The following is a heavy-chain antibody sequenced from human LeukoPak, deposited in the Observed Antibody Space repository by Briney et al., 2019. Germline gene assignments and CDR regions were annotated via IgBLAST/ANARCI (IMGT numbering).Heavy chain of an antibody. CDR1: GYTLTSYG. CDR3: ARELSVVGIAAAPDAFDI. D-gene: IGHD6-13*01. CDR2: ISAYNGNT. Sequence: ASVKVSCKASGYTLTSYGISWVRQAPGQGLEWMGWISAYNGNTNYAQKLQGRVTMTTDTSTSTAYMELRSLRSDDTAVYYCARELSVVGIAAAPDAFDIWGQGTMVTVSS. V-gene: IGHV1-18*01. J-gene: IGHJ3*02.